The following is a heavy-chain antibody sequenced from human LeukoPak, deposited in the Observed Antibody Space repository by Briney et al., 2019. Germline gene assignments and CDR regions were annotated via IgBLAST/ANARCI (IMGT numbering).Heavy chain of an antibody. CDR3: ASDTNWSDFGARAFGI. Sequence: KSSETLSLTCSVSGRSISSDYWGSIRQPPGKGLEWIGYIYYSGRTNSNPSLKSRVTISVATSKIQFTLKLGSVTAADADVYDCASDTNWSDFGARAFGIWGQGTMVTVSS. D-gene: IGHD1-1*01. CDR2: IYYSGRT. J-gene: IGHJ3*02. V-gene: IGHV4-59*01. CDR1: GRSISSDY.